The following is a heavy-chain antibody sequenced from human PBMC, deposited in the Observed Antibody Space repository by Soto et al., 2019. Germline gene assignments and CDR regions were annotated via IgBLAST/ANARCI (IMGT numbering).Heavy chain of an antibody. D-gene: IGHD3-22*01. V-gene: IGHV3-11*04. CDR1: GSTFSDYY. CDR2: ISSSGSTI. Sequence: GGSLRLSCAASGSTFSDYYMSWIRQAPGKGLEWVSYISSSGSTIYYADSVKGRFTISRDNAKNSLYLQMNSLRDEDTAVYYCARADSSGSDAFDIWGQGTMVTVSS. J-gene: IGHJ3*02. CDR3: ARADSSGSDAFDI.